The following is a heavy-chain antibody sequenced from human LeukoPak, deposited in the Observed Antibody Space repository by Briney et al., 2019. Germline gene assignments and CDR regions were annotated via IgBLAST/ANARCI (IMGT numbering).Heavy chain of an antibody. CDR2: IYDSGSA. V-gene: IGHV4-59*11. CDR1: GVSINSHY. Sequence: SETLSLTCTVSGVSINSHYWSWIRQPPGKGLEWIGFIYDSGSANYKSSLRSRVTMTVDTSKNQFSLKLNSVTAADTAVYYCARVLQNYYHMDVWGKGTTVTVSS. D-gene: IGHD3-3*01. CDR3: ARVLQNYYHMDV. J-gene: IGHJ6*03.